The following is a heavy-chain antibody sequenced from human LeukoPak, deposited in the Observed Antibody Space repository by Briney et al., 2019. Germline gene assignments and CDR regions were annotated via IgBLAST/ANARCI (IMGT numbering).Heavy chain of an antibody. J-gene: IGHJ6*02. D-gene: IGHD2-2*01. V-gene: IGHV3-23*01. CDR3: ARGVGYCSSTSCTYYYYYGMDV. Sequence: GGSLRLSCAASGFTFSSYAMSWVRQAPGKGLEWVSAISGSSGSTYYIDSVKGRFTISRDNSKNTLYLQMNSLRAEDTAVYYCARGVGYCSSTSCTYYYYYGMDVWGQGTTVTVSS. CDR1: GFTFSSYA. CDR2: ISGSSGST.